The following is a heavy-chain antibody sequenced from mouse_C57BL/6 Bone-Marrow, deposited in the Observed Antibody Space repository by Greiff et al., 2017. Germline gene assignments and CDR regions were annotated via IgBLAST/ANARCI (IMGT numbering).Heavy chain of an antibody. CDR2: IYPRSGNT. CDR3: AKLRRRLFDY. V-gene: IGHV1-81*01. CDR1: GYTFTSYG. Sequence: VQLLESGAELARPGASVKLSCKASGYTFTSYGISWVKQRPGQGLEWIGEIYPRSGNTYYNEKFKGKATLTADKSSSTAYMELRSLTSEDSAVYFCAKLRRRLFDYWGQGTTLTVSA. D-gene: IGHD2-12*01. J-gene: IGHJ2*01.